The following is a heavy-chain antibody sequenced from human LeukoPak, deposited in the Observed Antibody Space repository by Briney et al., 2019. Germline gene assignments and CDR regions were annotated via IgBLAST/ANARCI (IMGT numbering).Heavy chain of an antibody. Sequence: PSETLSLTCTVSGGSISGYYWSWIRQPPGKGLECIGYIFYSGSTNYNPSFKSRVSISLDTSKSQFSLKLSSVTAADTAVYYCARSITSSWYGDFQHWGQGTLVTVSS. V-gene: IGHV4-59*01. CDR3: ARSITSSWYGDFQH. D-gene: IGHD6-13*01. J-gene: IGHJ1*01. CDR1: GGSISGYY. CDR2: IFYSGST.